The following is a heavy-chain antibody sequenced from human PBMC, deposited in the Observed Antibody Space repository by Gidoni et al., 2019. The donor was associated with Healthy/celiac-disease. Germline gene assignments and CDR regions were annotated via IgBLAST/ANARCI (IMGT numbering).Heavy chain of an antibody. CDR2: SSGSGGST. D-gene: IGHD3-22*01. V-gene: IGHV3-23*01. J-gene: IGHJ5*02. Sequence: EVQLLESVGGLVQPGGSLRLSCAASGFTFSSYAMSWVRQAPGQGLEWVSASSGSGGSTYYADSVKGRFTISRDNSKNTLYLQMNSLRAEDTAVYYCAKSAVVTYNWFDPWGQGTLVTVSS. CDR1: GFTFSSYA. CDR3: AKSAVVTYNWFDP.